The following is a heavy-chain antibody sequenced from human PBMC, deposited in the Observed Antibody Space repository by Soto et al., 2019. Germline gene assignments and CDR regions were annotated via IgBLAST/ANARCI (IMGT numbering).Heavy chain of an antibody. CDR1: GYTFTSYG. D-gene: IGHD6-13*01. Sequence: ASVKVSCKASGYTFTSYGISWVRQAPGQGLEWMGWISAYNGNTNYAQKLQGRVTMTTDTSTSTAYMELRSLRSDDTAVYYCARDLAAAGIGPTYALLLYYYYGMDVWGQGTTVTVSS. V-gene: IGHV1-18*01. CDR3: ARDLAAAGIGPTYALLLYYYYGMDV. J-gene: IGHJ6*02. CDR2: ISAYNGNT.